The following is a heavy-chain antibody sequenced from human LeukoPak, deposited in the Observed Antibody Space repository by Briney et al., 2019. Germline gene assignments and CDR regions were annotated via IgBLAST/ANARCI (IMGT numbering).Heavy chain of an antibody. CDR1: GFTFSSYW. CDR2: ISSSSSYI. D-gene: IGHD4-23*01. CDR3: ARDRLRYGGNPDY. V-gene: IGHV3-21*01. Sequence: GGSLRLSCAASGFTFSSYWMNWVRQAPGKGLEWVSFISSSSSYIYYADSVKGRFTISRDNAKNSLYLQMNSLRAEDTAVYYCARDRLRYGGNPDYWGQGTLVTVSS. J-gene: IGHJ4*02.